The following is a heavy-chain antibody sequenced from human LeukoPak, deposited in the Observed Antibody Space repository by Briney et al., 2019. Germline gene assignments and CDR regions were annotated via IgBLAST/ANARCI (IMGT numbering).Heavy chain of an antibody. CDR3: ATELSVYYYGSGRG. CDR1: GYTLTDLS. J-gene: IGHJ4*02. Sequence: ASVKVSCKVSGYTLTDLSLHWVRQAPGKGLERMGGFDPEDGERIYAQKFQGRVTMTEATSTDTAYMELSSLSSEDTAVYYCATELSVYYYGSGRGWGQGTLVTVSS. D-gene: IGHD3-10*01. V-gene: IGHV1-24*01. CDR2: FDPEDGER.